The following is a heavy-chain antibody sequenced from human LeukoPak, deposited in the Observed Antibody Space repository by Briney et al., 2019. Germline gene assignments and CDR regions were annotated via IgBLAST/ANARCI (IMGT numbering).Heavy chain of an antibody. Sequence: SETLSLTCTVSGGSFSSYYWSWIRQPPGKGLEWIANIYHTGSTNYNPSLSSRVTISIDTAENQFSLKLTSVTAADTAVYYCARRGRNSSGWQDYLWGQGTLVTVSS. J-gene: IGHJ4*02. V-gene: IGHV4-59*01. CDR1: GGSFSSYY. CDR3: ARRGRNSSGWQDYL. CDR2: IYHTGST. D-gene: IGHD6-25*01.